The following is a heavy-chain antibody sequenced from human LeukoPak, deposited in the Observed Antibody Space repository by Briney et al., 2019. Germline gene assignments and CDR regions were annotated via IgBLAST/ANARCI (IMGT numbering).Heavy chain of an antibody. V-gene: IGHV3-48*01. J-gene: IGHJ4*02. CDR3: ARGACTAKDPYYVVY. CDR2: ISSSSTL. CDR1: GFTFSSYS. Sequence: GGSLRLSCAASGFTFSSYSMNWVRQAPGKGLEWVSYISSSSTLYSADSVKGRFTLSRGNAKNSPYLQMNRQRAEYTARYYCARGACTAKDPYYVVYSGQRALVTASS. D-gene: IGHD5-18*01.